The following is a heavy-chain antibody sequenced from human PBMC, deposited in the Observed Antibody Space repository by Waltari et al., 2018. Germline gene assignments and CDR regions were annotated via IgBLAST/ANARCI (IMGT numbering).Heavy chain of an antibody. CDR1: GYSISSGSY. V-gene: IGHV4-38-2*02. J-gene: IGHJ3*02. CDR2: IYHSGST. CDR3: ARDECGGDCYSDAFDI. Sequence: QVQLQESGPGLVKPSETLSLTCTVSGYSISSGSYWASLRPPPGKGLEWIGSIYHSGSTYYNPSLKSRVTISVDTSKNQFSLKLSSVTAADTAVYYCARDECGGDCYSDAFDIWGQGTMVTVSS. D-gene: IGHD2-21*01.